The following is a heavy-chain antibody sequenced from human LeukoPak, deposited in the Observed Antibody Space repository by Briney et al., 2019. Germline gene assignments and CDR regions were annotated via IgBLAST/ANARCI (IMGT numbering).Heavy chain of an antibody. CDR2: INTDGSST. V-gene: IGHV3-74*01. J-gene: IGHJ3*02. D-gene: IGHD3-3*01. Sequence: AGGSLRLSCAASGFTFSGYWMHCGRQAPAKRLVWGSGINTDGSSTDYADSVKGRFTISRDNAKKTLYLQMNSLRAEDTAVYYCASQLHSYYNLWSRIQHAFDIWGQGPMVTVSS. CDR3: ASQLHSYYNLWSRIQHAFDI. CDR1: GFTFSGYW.